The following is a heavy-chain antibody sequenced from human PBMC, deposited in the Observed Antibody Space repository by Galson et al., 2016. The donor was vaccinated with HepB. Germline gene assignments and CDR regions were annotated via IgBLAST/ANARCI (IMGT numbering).Heavy chain of an antibody. Sequence: QSGAEVKKPGESLKISCKASGYTFTNYAIHWVRQAPGQRPEWMGWINGGNGDTKYSQKLEARVFISRDTFANTVYMELTSLGSEDTAVYFCTRDGREGPIKTAISWYPRDIWGQGTLVAVSA. J-gene: IGHJ4*02. V-gene: IGHV1-3*01. D-gene: IGHD6-13*01. CDR2: INGGNGDT. CDR1: GYTFTNYA. CDR3: TRDGREGPIKTAISWYPRDI.